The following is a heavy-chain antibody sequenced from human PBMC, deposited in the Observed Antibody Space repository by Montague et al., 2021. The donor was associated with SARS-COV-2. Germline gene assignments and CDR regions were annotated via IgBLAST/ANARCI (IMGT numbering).Heavy chain of an antibody. Sequence: SETLSLTCSVSGGSISITDHYWDWIRQPPGKGLEWIGTIYYTETTYYNPSLKSRVTISLDTSKNQFSLKLSSVTAADTAVYYCARPGTAGRDGRGDFDFWGQGTLVTVSS. CDR2: IYYTETT. CDR1: GGSISITDHY. CDR3: ARPGTAGRDGRGDFDF. D-gene: IGHD6-13*01. J-gene: IGHJ4*02. V-gene: IGHV4-39*07.